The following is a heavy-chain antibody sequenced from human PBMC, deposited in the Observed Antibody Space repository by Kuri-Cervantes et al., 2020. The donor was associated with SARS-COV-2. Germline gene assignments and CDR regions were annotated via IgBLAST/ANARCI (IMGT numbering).Heavy chain of an antibody. J-gene: IGHJ6*02. CDR2: IHNSGST. CDR1: GGSISSYY. CDR3: ARGASSSWFIYYYYYGMDV. D-gene: IGHD6-13*01. V-gene: IGHV4-59*01. Sequence: SETLSLTCTVSGGSISSYYWSWIRQPPGKGLEWIGYIHNSGSTNYNPSLKNRVTISVDPTKKQISLKLSSVTAADTAVYYCARGASSSWFIYYYYYGMDVWGQGTTVTVSS.